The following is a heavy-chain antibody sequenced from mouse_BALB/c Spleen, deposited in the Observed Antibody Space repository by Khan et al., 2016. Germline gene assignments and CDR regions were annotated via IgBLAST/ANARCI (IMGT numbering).Heavy chain of an antibody. CDR3: ASYYGSSYAMDY. J-gene: IGHJ4*01. V-gene: IGHV1-7*01. Sequence: QVQLKQSGAELAKPGASVKMSCKASGYTFTSYWMHWVKQRPGQGLEWIGYINPSTGYTEYNQKFKDKATLTADKSSSTAYMQLSSLTSEDSAVYYFASYYGSSYAMDYWGQGTSVTVSS. CDR2: INPSTGYT. CDR1: GYTFTSYW. D-gene: IGHD1-1*01.